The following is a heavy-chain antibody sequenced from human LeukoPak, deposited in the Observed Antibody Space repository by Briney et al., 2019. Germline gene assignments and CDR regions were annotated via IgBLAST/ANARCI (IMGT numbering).Heavy chain of an antibody. CDR3: AGAYGSSWYFGAFDI. D-gene: IGHD6-13*01. Sequence: GGSLRLSCAASGFTVGSNYMSWVRQAPGKGLEWVSVIYGGGSTYYADSVKGRFTISRDNSKNTLYLRMNSLRAEDTAVYYCAGAYGSSWYFGAFDIWGQGTMVTVSS. V-gene: IGHV3-53*01. J-gene: IGHJ3*02. CDR2: IYGGGST. CDR1: GFTVGSNY.